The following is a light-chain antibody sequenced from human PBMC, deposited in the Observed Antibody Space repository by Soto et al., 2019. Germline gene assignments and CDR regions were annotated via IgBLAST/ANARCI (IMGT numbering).Light chain of an antibody. J-gene: IGLJ2*01. CDR3: QVWDSSTDHPGVV. CDR1: NIGSES. Sequence: SYELPQPPSVSVAPGQTATLTCGGTNIGSESVHWYQQKPGQAPVLVVYDDSDRPSGIPERFSGSNSGQTATLTISTVEAGDEADYFCQVWDSSTDHPGVVFGGGTKLTVL. CDR2: DDS. V-gene: IGLV3-21*02.